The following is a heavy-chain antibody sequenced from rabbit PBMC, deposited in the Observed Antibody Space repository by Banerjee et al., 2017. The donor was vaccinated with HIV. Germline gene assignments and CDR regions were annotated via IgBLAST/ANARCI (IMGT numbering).Heavy chain of an antibody. CDR2: MDVGNSGST. CDR1: GFSFSNTYH. V-gene: IGHV1S40*01. J-gene: IGHJ6*01. D-gene: IGHD6-1*01. Sequence: QSLEESGGGLVKPEGSLTLTCTVSGFSFSNTYHMCWVRQAPGKGLEWITCMDVGNSGSTYYANWAKRRFTISKTSSTTVTLQMTSLTAADTATYFCARELSYAGYAGYGYAVYGMDIWGPGTLVTVS. CDR3: ARELSYAGYAGYGYAVYGMDI.